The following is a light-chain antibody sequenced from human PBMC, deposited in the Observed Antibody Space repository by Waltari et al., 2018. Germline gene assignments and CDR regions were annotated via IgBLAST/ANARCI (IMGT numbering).Light chain of an antibody. CDR3: QQYYSTPPIT. Sequence: DIVMPQSPDSLAVSLGERAPINCKSSQSVFYSAINKNYLAWYQQKPGQPPKLLIYWASTRESGVPDRFTGSGSGTDFTLTISSLQAEDVAVYYCQQYYSTPPITFGQGTRLEIK. CDR2: WAS. V-gene: IGKV4-1*01. CDR1: QSVFYSAINKNY. J-gene: IGKJ5*01.